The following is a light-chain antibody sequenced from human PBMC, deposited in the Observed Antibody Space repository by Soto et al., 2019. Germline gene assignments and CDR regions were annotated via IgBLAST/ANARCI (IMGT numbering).Light chain of an antibody. CDR2: AAS. J-gene: IGKJ4*01. V-gene: IGKV1-39*01. CDR3: QQSYSIPHT. Sequence: IQMTQSPSSLSAFVGDRVTITCRASQSVGNYLNWYQQKPGKAPKVLIYAASSLQTGVPSRFNGSGSGTEFTLTISSLQPEDFATYYCQQSYSIPHTFGGGTKVEI. CDR1: QSVGNY.